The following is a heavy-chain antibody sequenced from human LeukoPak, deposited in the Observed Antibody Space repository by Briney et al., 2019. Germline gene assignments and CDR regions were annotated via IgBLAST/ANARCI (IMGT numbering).Heavy chain of an antibody. V-gene: IGHV1-18*01. Sequence: ASVKVSCKASGYIFTSYSISWVRQAPGQGLEWMGWISAYNGNTDYAQKLQGRVTMTTDTSTSTAYMELRSLRSDDTAVYYCASSFGSSSWYYFDYWGQGTLVTVSS. D-gene: IGHD6-13*01. CDR2: ISAYNGNT. J-gene: IGHJ4*02. CDR1: GYIFTSYS. CDR3: ASSFGSSSWYYFDY.